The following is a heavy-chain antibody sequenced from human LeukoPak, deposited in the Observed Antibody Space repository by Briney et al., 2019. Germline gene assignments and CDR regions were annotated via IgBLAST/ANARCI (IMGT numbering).Heavy chain of an antibody. CDR1: RYTLTRYY. CDR3: ARGAGTYWHFDL. J-gene: IGHJ2*01. Sequence: ASVQVSRLACRYTLTRYYIHWVRQAPAQGLEGMGWINPNSGDTKYAQKFQGWVTMTRDTSITTAYMELSRLRSEDTAVYYCARGAGTYWHFDLWGRGTLVTVSS. D-gene: IGHD3-10*01. V-gene: IGHV1-2*04. CDR2: INPNSGDT.